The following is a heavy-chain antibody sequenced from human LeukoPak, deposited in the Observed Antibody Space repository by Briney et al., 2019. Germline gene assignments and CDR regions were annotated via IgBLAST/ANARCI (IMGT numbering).Heavy chain of an antibody. CDR3: ARDYRGIAAAGPYFDC. V-gene: IGHV1-2*04. J-gene: IGHJ4*02. D-gene: IGHD6-13*01. CDR2: INPNSGGT. CDR1: GYTFTGYY. Sequence: ASVKVSCKASGYTFTGYYMHWVRQAPGQGLEWMGWINPNSGGTNYAQEFQGWVTMTRDTSISTAYMELSRLRSDDTAVYYCARDYRGIAAAGPYFDCWGQGTLVTVSS.